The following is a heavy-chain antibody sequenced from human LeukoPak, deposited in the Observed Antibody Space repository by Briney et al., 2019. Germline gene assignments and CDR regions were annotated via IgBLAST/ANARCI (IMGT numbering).Heavy chain of an antibody. D-gene: IGHD5-12*01. CDR1: GGSISSYY. V-gene: IGHV4-4*09. Sequence: SGTLSLTCTVSGGSISSYYWSWIRQPPGKGLEWIGYIYTSGSTNYNPSLKSRVTISVDTSKNQFSLKLSSVTAADTPVYYCARRGHSGYEMSSWGQGTLVTVSS. CDR3: ARRGHSGYEMSS. J-gene: IGHJ5*02. CDR2: IYTSGST.